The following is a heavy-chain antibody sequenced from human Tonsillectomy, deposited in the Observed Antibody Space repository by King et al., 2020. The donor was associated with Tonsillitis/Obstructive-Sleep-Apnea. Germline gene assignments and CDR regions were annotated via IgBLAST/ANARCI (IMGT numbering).Heavy chain of an antibody. J-gene: IGHJ3*02. CDR3: AKSGYDFWSGYYAFDI. V-gene: IGHV3-23*04. CDR1: GFTFSSYA. D-gene: IGHD3-3*01. Sequence: VQLVESGGGLVQPGGSLRLSCAASGFTFSSYAMSWVRQAPGKGLEWVSAISGSGGSTYYADSVKGRFTLSRDNSKNTLYLQMNSLGAEDTAVYYCAKSGYDFWSGYYAFDIWGQGTMVTVSS. CDR2: ISGSGGST.